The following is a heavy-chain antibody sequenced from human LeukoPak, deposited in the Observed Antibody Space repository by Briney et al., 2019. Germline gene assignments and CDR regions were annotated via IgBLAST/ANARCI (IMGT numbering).Heavy chain of an antibody. D-gene: IGHD7-27*01. J-gene: IGHJ4*02. V-gene: IGHV3-48*01. CDR3: ARVRESTGDGFDY. Sequence: GGSLRLSCAASGFTFSSYSMNWVRQAPGKGLEWVSYISSSSSTIYYADSVKGRFTISRDNAKNSLYLQMNSLRAEDTAVYYCARVRESTGDGFDYWGQGTLVTVST. CDR2: ISSSSSTI. CDR1: GFTFSSYS.